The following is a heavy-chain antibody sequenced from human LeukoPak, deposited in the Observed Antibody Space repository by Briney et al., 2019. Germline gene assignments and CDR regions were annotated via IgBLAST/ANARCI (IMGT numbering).Heavy chain of an antibody. V-gene: IGHV3-74*01. D-gene: IGHD6-19*01. CDR3: AASMAGFIWFDP. CDR1: ASTFSSNW. J-gene: IGHJ5*02. Sequence: GGSLRLSCAASASTFSSNWMHWVRHAPGEGRVWVSRISKDGSSTNYTDSVKGRFTISRDSAKNTLYLQMSSLTAEDTAVYYCAASMAGFIWFDPWGQGTLVTVSS. CDR2: ISKDGSST.